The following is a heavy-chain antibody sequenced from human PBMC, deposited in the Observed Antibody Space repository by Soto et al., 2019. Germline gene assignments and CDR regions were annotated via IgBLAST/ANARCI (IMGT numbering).Heavy chain of an antibody. CDR3: ARLDSSSWFDY. D-gene: IGHD6-13*01. Sequence: PGESLKISCKASGYDFNIYWIGWVRQLPGKGLEWMGFVYPDDSDTIYSPPFQGLVTISVDKSISTAYLQWISLKASDTAMYYCARLDSSSWFDYWGQGTLVTVSS. CDR1: GYDFNIYW. CDR2: VYPDDSDT. V-gene: IGHV5-51*01. J-gene: IGHJ4*02.